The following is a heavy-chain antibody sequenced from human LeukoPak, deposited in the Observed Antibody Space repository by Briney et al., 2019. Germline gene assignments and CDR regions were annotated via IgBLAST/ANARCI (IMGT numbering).Heavy chain of an antibody. CDR1: GGSISSYY. Sequence: SETLSLTCTVSGGSISSYYWSWIRQPPGRGLEWIGYIYYSGSTNYNPSLKSRVTISVDTSKNQFSLKLSSVTAADTAVYYCARERSGSSVLPSIAAAQYNWFDPWGQGTLVTVSS. D-gene: IGHD6-13*01. CDR2: IYYSGST. J-gene: IGHJ5*02. V-gene: IGHV4-59*01. CDR3: ARERSGSSVLPSIAAAQYNWFDP.